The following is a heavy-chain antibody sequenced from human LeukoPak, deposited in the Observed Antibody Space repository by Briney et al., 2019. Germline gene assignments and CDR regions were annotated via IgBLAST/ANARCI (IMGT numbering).Heavy chain of an antibody. CDR3: AKGRYYYDSSGYSPLDY. V-gene: IGHV3-23*01. J-gene: IGHJ4*02. Sequence: GGSLRLSCAASGFTFSSYAMSWVRQAPGKGLEWVSAISGSGGSTYYADSVKGRFTISRDNSKNTLYLQMNSLRAEDTAVYYCAKGRYYYDSSGYSPLDYWGQGTPVTVSS. D-gene: IGHD3-22*01. CDR1: GFTFSSYA. CDR2: ISGSGGST.